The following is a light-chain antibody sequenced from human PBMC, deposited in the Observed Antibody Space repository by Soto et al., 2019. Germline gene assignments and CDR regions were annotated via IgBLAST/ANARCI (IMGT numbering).Light chain of an antibody. CDR3: CSYAGSSTYV. J-gene: IGLJ1*01. CDR2: EGS. CDR1: SSDVGSYNL. Sequence: QAALTQPAPGSGSPGQAVTRSCTGTSSDVGSYNLVSWYQQHPGKAPKLMIYEGSKRPSGVSNRFSGSKSGNTASLTISGLQAEDEADYYCCSYAGSSTYVFGTGTKVTVL. V-gene: IGLV2-23*01.